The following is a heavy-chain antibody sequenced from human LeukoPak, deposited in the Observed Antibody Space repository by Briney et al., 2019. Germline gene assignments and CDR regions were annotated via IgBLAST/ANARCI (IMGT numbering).Heavy chain of an antibody. Sequence: PSETLSLTCAVYGGSFSGYYWSWIRQPPGKGLEWIGEINHSGSTNYNPSLKSRVTISVDTSKNQLSLKLSSVTAADTAVYYCATLRYCSSTSCSKTWGQGTLVTVSS. J-gene: IGHJ5*02. V-gene: IGHV4-34*01. CDR3: ATLRYCSSTSCSKT. CDR1: GGSFSGYY. D-gene: IGHD2-2*01. CDR2: INHSGST.